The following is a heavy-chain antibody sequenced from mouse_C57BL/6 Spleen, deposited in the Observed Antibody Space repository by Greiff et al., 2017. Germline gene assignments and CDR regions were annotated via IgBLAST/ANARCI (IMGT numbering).Heavy chain of an antibody. V-gene: IGHV1-69*01. CDR2: IDPSDSYT. Sequence: VQLQQPGAELVMPGASVKLSCKASGYTFTSYWMHWVKQRPGQGLEWIGEIDPSDSYTNYNQNFKGKSTFTLAKYYSTAYMQLSSLTSADSAVYYCARGPACSYFDVWGTGTTVTVSS. CDR1: GYTFTSYW. J-gene: IGHJ1*03. CDR3: ARGPACSYFDV.